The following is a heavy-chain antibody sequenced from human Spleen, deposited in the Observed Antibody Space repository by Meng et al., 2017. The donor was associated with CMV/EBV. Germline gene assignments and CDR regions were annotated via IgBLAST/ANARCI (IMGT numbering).Heavy chain of an antibody. CDR3: VKVLRVLGVTLNY. D-gene: IGHD2-8*02. CDR2: ISGSGLST. Sequence: GGSLRLSCAASGFTFSSYSMNWVRQAPGKGLEWVSAISGSGLSTYYADSVKGRFTISRDNSKNTLYLQMNSLRAEDTAVYYCVKVLRVLGVTLNYWGQGTLVTVSS. V-gene: IGHV3-23*01. CDR1: GFTFSSYS. J-gene: IGHJ4*02.